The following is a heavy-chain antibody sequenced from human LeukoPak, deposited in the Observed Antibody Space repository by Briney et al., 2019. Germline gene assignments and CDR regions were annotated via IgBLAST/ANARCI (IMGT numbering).Heavy chain of an antibody. V-gene: IGHV1-2*02. CDR2: INPNTGGT. CDR1: GYTFTDYY. CDR3: ATQPGAAGARGDWFDP. J-gene: IGHJ5*02. Sequence: ASVKVSCKASGYTFTDYYIHWVRQAPGQGLEWMGWINPNTGGTNYAQKFQGGVTMTRDTSISTAYMELCSLRSDDTAVYYCATQPGAAGARGDWFDPWGQGTLVTVSS. D-gene: IGHD6-13*01.